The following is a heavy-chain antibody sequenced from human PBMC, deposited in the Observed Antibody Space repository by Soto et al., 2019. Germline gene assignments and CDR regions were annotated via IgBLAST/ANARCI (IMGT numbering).Heavy chain of an antibody. Sequence: GASVKVSCKASGYTFTGYYMHWVRQAPGQGLEWMGWINPNSGGTNYAQKFQGWVTMTRDTSISTAYMELSRLRSDDTAVYYCAREHDFWSGLVGGMDVWGQGTTVTVSS. CDR2: INPNSGGT. CDR1: GYTFTGYY. D-gene: IGHD3-3*01. J-gene: IGHJ6*02. V-gene: IGHV1-2*04. CDR3: AREHDFWSGLVGGMDV.